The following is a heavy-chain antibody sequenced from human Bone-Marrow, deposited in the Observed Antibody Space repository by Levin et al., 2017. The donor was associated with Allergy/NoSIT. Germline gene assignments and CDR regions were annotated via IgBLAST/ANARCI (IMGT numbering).Heavy chain of an antibody. J-gene: IGHJ4*02. Sequence: GGSLRLSCAASGFIFRNYAMNWVRQAPGKGLEWVSQISGSGGNTHYADSVKGRFTISRDNSKNTLYLQMNSLRAEDTAVYYCAGYDTSAYHSPFDYWGQGTLVTVSS. V-gene: IGHV3-23*01. CDR1: GFIFRNYA. D-gene: IGHD3-22*01. CDR3: AGYDTSAYHSPFDY. CDR2: ISGSGGNT.